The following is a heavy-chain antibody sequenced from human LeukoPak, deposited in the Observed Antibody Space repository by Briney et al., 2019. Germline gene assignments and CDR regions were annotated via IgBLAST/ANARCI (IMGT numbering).Heavy chain of an antibody. CDR3: AKGGYSGYDKAQHFDY. V-gene: IGHV3-23*01. CDR1: GFTFSSYA. D-gene: IGHD5-12*01. J-gene: IGHJ4*02. Sequence: GGSLRLSCSASGFTFSSYAMSWVRQAPGKGLEGVSAISGSGGSTYYADSVKGRFTISRDNSKNTLYLQMNSLRAEDTAVYYCAKGGYSGYDKAQHFDYWGQGTLVTVSS. CDR2: ISGSGGST.